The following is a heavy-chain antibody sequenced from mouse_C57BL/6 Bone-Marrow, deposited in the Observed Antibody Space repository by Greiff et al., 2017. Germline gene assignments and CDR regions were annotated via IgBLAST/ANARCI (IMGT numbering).Heavy chain of an antibody. CDR3: ASYYCSSYYYCDV. D-gene: IGHD1-1*01. CDR1: GYTFTSYD. Sequence: QVQLKESGPELVKPGASVKLSCKASGYTFTSYDINWVKQRPGQGLEGIGWIYTRDGSTKYNENLKGKATLTVDTSYSKAYMEIHSLTSEASAVYICASYYCSSYYYCDVWGTGTTVTVSS. V-gene: IGHV1-85*01. CDR2: IYTRDGST. J-gene: IGHJ1*03.